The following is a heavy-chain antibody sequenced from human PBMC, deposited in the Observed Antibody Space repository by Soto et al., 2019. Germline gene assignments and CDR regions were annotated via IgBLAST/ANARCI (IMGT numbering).Heavy chain of an antibody. CDR3: AHRQRTVYFDY. D-gene: IGHD4-17*01. CDR1: GFSLSTRGVG. CDR2: IYWDDDK. J-gene: IGHJ4*02. Sequence: QITLKESGPTLVKPTQTLTLTCTFSGFSLSTRGVGVGWIRQPPGKDLEWLALIYWDDDKRYSPSLKSRLTSTDDAPKNLVLLTMTIMDPMDTATYYCAHRQRTVYFDYWGQGTLVNVSS. V-gene: IGHV2-5*02.